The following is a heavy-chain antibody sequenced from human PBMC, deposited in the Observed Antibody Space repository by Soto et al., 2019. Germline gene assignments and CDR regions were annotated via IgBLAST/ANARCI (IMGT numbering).Heavy chain of an antibody. D-gene: IGHD3-3*01. CDR3: ARHDYDFWSGPQNGKYFYYMDV. CDR1: GYTFTSYW. CDR2: IYPGDSDT. Sequence: EVQLVQSGAEVKKPGESLKISCKGSGYTFTSYWIGWVRQMPGKGLEWMGIIYPGDSDTRYSPSFQGQVTISADKSISTGDLQWGILKASDTAMYYCARHDYDFWSGPQNGKYFYYMDVWGKGTTVTVSS. V-gene: IGHV5-51*01. J-gene: IGHJ6*03.